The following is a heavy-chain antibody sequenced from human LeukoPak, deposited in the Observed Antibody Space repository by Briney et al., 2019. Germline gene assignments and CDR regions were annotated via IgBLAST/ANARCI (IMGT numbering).Heavy chain of an antibody. J-gene: IGHJ5*02. D-gene: IGHD3-9*01. Sequence: GGSLRLSCAASGFTFSSYAMSWVRQASGKGLEWVSHVSGSGGSTYYADSVTGRFTISRDNSNNALYLQMNSLRGDDTAVYYCAKRTDVLTGYYNAWGLGTLVTVSS. CDR2: VSGSGGST. CDR1: GFTFSSYA. V-gene: IGHV3-23*01. CDR3: AKRTDVLTGYYNA.